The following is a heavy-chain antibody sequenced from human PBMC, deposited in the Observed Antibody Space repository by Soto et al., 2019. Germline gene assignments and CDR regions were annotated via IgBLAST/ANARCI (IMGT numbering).Heavy chain of an antibody. Sequence: SETLSLTCTVSGGSISSYYWSWIRQPPGKGLEWIGYIYYSGSTNYNPSLKSRVTISVDTSKNQFSLKLSSVTAADTAVYYCASSSSWYGGFDYWGQGTLVTVSS. CDR3: ASSSSWYGGFDY. CDR2: IYYSGST. CDR1: GGSISSYY. J-gene: IGHJ4*02. D-gene: IGHD6-13*01. V-gene: IGHV4-59*08.